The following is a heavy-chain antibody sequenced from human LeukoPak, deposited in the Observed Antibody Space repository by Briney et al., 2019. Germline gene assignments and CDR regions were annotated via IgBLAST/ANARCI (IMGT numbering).Heavy chain of an antibody. CDR3: AKVQRQWLMIDY. CDR1: RFTFSSYS. CDR2: ISSSGSYI. J-gene: IGHJ4*02. Sequence: GSLRLSCAASRFTFSSYSMNWVRHAPGKGLEWVSSISSSGSYIYYADSVKGRFTISRDNAKNSLYLQMNSLRAEDTAVYYCAKVQRQWLMIDYWGQGTLVTVSS. D-gene: IGHD6-19*01. V-gene: IGHV3-21*04.